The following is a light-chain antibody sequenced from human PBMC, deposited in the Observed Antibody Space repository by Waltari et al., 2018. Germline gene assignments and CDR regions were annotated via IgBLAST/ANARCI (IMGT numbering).Light chain of an antibody. J-gene: IGKJ2*01. CDR1: QSIKTW. V-gene: IGKV1-5*01. Sequence: DIQMTQSPSTLSASVGDRITITCRASQSIKTWLAWYKQKQGTAPKLLIYDASTLVDGVPSTFSGSGYGTDFTLSISSLQPDDFATYYCQQYDTYSNTFGQGTKLEIK. CDR2: DAS. CDR3: QQYDTYSNT.